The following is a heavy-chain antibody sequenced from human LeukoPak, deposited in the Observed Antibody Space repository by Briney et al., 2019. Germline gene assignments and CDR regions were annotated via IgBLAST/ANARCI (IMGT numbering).Heavy chain of an antibody. CDR3: ASQSVGLRRGYSYEGAFDI. V-gene: IGHV1-46*01. Sequence: ASVKVSCKASGYTFTSYYMHWVRQAPGQGLEWMGIINPSGGSTSYAQKFQGRVTMTRDMSTSTVYMELSSLRSEDTAVYYCASQSVGLRRGYSYEGAFDIWGQGTMVTVSS. J-gene: IGHJ3*02. CDR1: GYTFTSYY. D-gene: IGHD5-18*01. CDR2: INPSGGST.